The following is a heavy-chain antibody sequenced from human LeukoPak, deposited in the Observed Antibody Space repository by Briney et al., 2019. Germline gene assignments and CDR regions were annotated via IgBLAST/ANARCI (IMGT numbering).Heavy chain of an antibody. CDR3: AAKGNGYTGIYVFAH. CDR2: ISYDGSNK. Sequence: GRSLRLSCAASGFTFSSYGMHWVRQAPGKGLEWVAVISYDGSNKYYADSVKGRFTISRDNSKNTLYLQMNSLRAEDTAVYYCAAKGNGYTGIYVFAHWGQGTLVTVSS. CDR1: GFTFSSYG. J-gene: IGHJ4*02. D-gene: IGHD1-26*01. V-gene: IGHV3-30*03.